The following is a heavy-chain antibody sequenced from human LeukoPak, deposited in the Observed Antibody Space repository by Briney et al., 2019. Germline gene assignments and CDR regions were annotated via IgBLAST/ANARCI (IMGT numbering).Heavy chain of an antibody. D-gene: IGHD5-18*01. CDR2: FDPKDGET. V-gene: IGHV1-24*01. Sequence: ASVKVSCKVSGYTLTELSMHWVRQAPGKGLEWMGSFDPKDGETIYAQKFQGRVTMTEDTSTDTAYMELSSLRSDDTAVYYCARDGDLRGYSFMDVWGKGTTVTVSS. CDR1: GYTLTELS. J-gene: IGHJ6*03. CDR3: ARDGDLRGYSFMDV.